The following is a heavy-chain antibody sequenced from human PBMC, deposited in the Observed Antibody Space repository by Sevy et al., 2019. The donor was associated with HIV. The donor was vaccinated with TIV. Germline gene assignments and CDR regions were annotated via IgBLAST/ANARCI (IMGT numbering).Heavy chain of an antibody. D-gene: IGHD3-10*01. CDR1: GFTFSDYY. CDR2: ISSSSSYT. V-gene: IGHV3-11*06. CDR3: ARANLDYDGNDGSGYYYYYGMDV. Sequence: GGSLRLSCAASGFTFSDYYMSWIRQAPGKGLEWVSYISSSSSYTNYADSVKGRFTISRDNAKNSLYLQMNSLRAEDTAVYYCARANLDYDGNDGSGYYYYYGMDVWGQGTTVTVSS. J-gene: IGHJ6*02.